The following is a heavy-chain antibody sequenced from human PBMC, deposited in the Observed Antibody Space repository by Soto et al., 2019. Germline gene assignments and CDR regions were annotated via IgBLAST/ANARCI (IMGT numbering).Heavy chain of an antibody. CDR2: INPNSGGT. J-gene: IGHJ3*02. Sequence: ASVKVSCKASGYTFTSYGISWVRQAPGQGLEWMGWINPNSGGTNYAQKFQGWVTMTRDTSISTAYMELSRLRSDDTAVYYCARMHPDIVVVPAAKGAFDIWGQGTMVTVSS. D-gene: IGHD2-2*01. V-gene: IGHV1-2*04. CDR1: GYTFTSYG. CDR3: ARMHPDIVVVPAAKGAFDI.